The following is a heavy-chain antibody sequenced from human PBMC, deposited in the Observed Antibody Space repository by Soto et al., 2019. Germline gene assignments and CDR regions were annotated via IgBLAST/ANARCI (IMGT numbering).Heavy chain of an antibody. J-gene: IGHJ4*02. V-gene: IGHV3-74*03. D-gene: IGHD5-18*01. Sequence: GGSLRLSCAASGFTFSTSWMHWVRQGPGKGLVWVSRINNDGTYTTYADSVKGRFTISRDNAKNTLYLQMNSLRAEDTAVYYCARGGSGYSLDWGQGTLVTVSS. CDR1: GFTFSTSW. CDR3: ARGGSGYSLD. CDR2: INNDGTYT.